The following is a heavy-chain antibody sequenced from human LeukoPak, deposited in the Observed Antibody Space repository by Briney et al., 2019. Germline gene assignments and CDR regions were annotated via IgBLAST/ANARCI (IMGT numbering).Heavy chain of an antibody. V-gene: IGHV3-21*01. J-gene: IGHJ4*02. CDR2: ISSSSSYI. Sequence: PGGSLRLSCAASGFTFSSYSMNWVRQAPGKGLEWVSSISSSSSYIYYADSVKGRFTISRDNAKNSLYLQMNSLRAEDTAVYYCARGRSVAAGTTTISPFDYWGQGTLVTVSS. D-gene: IGHD6-13*01. CDR1: GFTFSSYS. CDR3: ARGRSVAAGTTTISPFDY.